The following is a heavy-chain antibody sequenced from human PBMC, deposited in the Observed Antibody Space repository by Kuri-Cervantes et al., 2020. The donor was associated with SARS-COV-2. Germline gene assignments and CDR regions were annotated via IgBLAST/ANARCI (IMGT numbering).Heavy chain of an antibody. Sequence: SETLSLTCTVSGGSISSSSYYWGWIRQPPGKGLEWIGSIYYSGSTYYNPSLKSRVTISVDTSKNQFSLKLSSVTAADTAVCYCAEGHSGTWGQGTLVTVSS. V-gene: IGHV4-39*01. CDR3: AEGHSGT. CDR1: GGSISSSSYY. J-gene: IGHJ5*02. D-gene: IGHD1-26*01. CDR2: IYYSGST.